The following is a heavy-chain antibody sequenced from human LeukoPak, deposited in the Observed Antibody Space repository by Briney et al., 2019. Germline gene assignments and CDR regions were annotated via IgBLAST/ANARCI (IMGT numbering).Heavy chain of an antibody. CDR2: ISAYNGNT. Sequence: ASVKVSCKASGYTFTSYGISWVRQAPGQGLEWMGWISAYNGNTNYAQNLQGRVTMSTDTSTRTAYMELRILRSDDTAVYYCARDGEGGYDLCYWGQGTLVTVSS. D-gene: IGHD5-12*01. J-gene: IGHJ4*02. CDR1: GYTFTSYG. CDR3: ARDGEGGYDLCY. V-gene: IGHV1-18*01.